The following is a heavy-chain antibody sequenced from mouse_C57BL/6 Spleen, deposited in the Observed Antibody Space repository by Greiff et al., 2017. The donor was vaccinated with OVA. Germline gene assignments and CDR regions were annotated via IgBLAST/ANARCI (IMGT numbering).Heavy chain of an antibody. CDR3: ARGEDYDYDGRGFDY. CDR1: GYSITSGYY. D-gene: IGHD2-4*01. J-gene: IGHJ2*01. V-gene: IGHV3-6*01. Sequence: ESGPGLVKPSQSLSLTCSVTGYSITSGYYWNWIRQFPGNKLEWMGYISYDGSNNYNPSLKNRISITRDTSKNQFFLKLNSVTTEDTATYYCARGEDYDYDGRGFDYWGQGTTLTVSS. CDR2: ISYDGSN.